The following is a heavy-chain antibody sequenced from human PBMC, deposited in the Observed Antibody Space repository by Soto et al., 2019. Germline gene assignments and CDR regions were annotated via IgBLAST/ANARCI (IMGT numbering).Heavy chain of an antibody. CDR2: ISGSRGST. V-gene: IGHV3-23*01. CDR3: ATGIGYCSGGRCYGECDY. D-gene: IGHD2-15*01. J-gene: IGHJ4*01. CDR1: GFTFSSYA. Sequence: EVQLLESGGGLVEHGGSLRLSCAACGFTFSSYAMSWVRQAPGKRLEWVSAISGSRGSTYYALSVKGRFTITRDNSKIPRYRHMNSLTAEDTAVYYCATGIGYCSGGRCYGECDYWGHGTLVTVSS.